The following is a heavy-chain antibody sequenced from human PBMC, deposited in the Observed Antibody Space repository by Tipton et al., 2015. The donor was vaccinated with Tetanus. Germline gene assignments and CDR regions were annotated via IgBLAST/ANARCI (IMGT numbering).Heavy chain of an antibody. D-gene: IGHD2-15*01. V-gene: IGHV3-53*01. CDR1: GFIVSSYS. CDR2: MNSGGDT. J-gene: IGHJ4*02. CDR3: VRDGCGRGWLAY. Sequence: SLRLSCVASGFIVSSYSMSWVRQAPGKGLEWVSVMNSGGDTSYVDSAKGRLSTFRDNAKNTLNLQMNSLRVDDTAVYYCVRDGCGRGWLAYSGQGTLVTVTS.